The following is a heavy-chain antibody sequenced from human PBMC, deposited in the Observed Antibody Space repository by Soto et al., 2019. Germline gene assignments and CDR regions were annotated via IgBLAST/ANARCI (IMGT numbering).Heavy chain of an antibody. CDR3: ARASGSTVTTFGWFDP. V-gene: IGHV3-48*02. J-gene: IGHJ5*02. CDR2: ISSSSSTI. D-gene: IGHD4-17*01. Sequence: GGSLRLSCAASGFTFSSYSMNWVLQAPWKGLEWVSYISSSSSTIYYADSVKGRFTISRDNAKNSLYLQMNSLRDEDTAVYYCARASGSTVTTFGWFDPWGQGTLVTVSS. CDR1: GFTFSSYS.